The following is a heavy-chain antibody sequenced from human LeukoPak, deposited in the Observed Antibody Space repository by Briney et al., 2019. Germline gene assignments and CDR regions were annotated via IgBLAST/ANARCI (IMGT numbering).Heavy chain of an antibody. D-gene: IGHD6-19*01. CDR2: ISDSGGST. Sequence: PGGSLRLSCSASGFPFSSYAMHWVRQAPGKGLEYVSAISDSGGSTYYADSVKGRFSISRDNSKNTVFLQMNSLRAEDTAVYYCTTAVTGRFEDWGQGALVTVSS. CDR1: GFPFSSYA. V-gene: IGHV3-64*04. J-gene: IGHJ4*02. CDR3: TTAVTGRFED.